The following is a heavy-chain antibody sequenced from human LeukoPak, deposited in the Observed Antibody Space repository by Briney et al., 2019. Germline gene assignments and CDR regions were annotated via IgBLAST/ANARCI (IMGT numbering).Heavy chain of an antibody. J-gene: IGHJ1*01. D-gene: IGHD6-6*01. CDR3: ARVVRPYGAEYFQH. CDR1: GFTFSSYW. Sequence: PRGSLRLSCAASGFTFSSYWMHWVRQAPGKGLVWVSRINSDGSSTSYADSVKGRFTISRDNAKNTLYLQMNSLRAEDTAVYYCARVVRPYGAEYFQHWGQGTLVTVSS. CDR2: INSDGSST. V-gene: IGHV3-74*01.